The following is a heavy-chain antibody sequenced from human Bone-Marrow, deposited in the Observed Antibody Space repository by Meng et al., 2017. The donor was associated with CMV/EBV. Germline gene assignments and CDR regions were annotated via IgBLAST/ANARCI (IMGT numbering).Heavy chain of an antibody. CDR2: INPNSGDT. J-gene: IGHJ4*02. CDR1: GYTFTGYY. Sequence: ASVKVSCKASGYTFTGYYMHWVRQAPGQGLEWMGWINPNSGDTNYAQKFQDRVTMTRDTSINTVYMELSRLRSDDTAVFYCAKASPYSSSNYYFDYWGQGTLVTVPS. CDR3: AKASPYSSSNYYFDY. D-gene: IGHD6-13*01. V-gene: IGHV1-2*02.